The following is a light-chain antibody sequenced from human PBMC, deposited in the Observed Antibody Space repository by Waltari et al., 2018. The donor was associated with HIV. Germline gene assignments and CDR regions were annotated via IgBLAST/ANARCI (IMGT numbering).Light chain of an antibody. Sequence: DIQMTQSPSSLSASVGDRVTIPCQASQDISNSLNWYQQKPGKAPKLLIYDASNLETGVPSRFSGSGSGTDFTFTISSLQPEDIATYYCQQYDNLLTWTFGQGTKVEIK. CDR1: QDISNS. CDR2: DAS. CDR3: QQYDNLLTWT. V-gene: IGKV1-33*01. J-gene: IGKJ1*01.